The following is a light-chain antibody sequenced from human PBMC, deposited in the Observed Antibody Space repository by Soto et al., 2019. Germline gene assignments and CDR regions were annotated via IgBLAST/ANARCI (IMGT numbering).Light chain of an antibody. V-gene: IGKV3-20*01. Sequence: EIVLTQSPGTLSLSPGERATLSCRASQSVSSSFLAWYQQKPGQAPRLLIYGASSRATGIPDRFSGSGSGTDFTLTISRLEPEDFAVYYCQQYDSSSSTFGPGTKVDIK. J-gene: IGKJ3*01. CDR1: QSVSSSF. CDR3: QQYDSSSST. CDR2: GAS.